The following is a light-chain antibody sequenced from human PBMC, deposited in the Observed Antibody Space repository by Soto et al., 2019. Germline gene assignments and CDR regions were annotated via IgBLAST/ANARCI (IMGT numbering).Light chain of an antibody. CDR3: QKSGNSPGIT. J-gene: IGKJ5*01. V-gene: IGKV3-20*01. CDR2: AAS. CDR1: QGVASSY. Sequence: PGEIATRSCRACQGVASSYLDWYQQKPGQAPRLLIYAASSRATGLPDRLSGSGSGKDLTLNITILEPEDFRAYYCQKSGNSPGITLGQETRLEIK.